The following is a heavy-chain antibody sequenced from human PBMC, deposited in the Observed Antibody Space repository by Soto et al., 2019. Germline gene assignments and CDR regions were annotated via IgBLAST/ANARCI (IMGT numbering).Heavy chain of an antibody. D-gene: IGHD2-2*01. V-gene: IGHV1-18*01. J-gene: IGHJ6*02. CDR1: GYTFTSYG. CDR2: ISAYNGNT. Sequence: QVQLVQSGAEVKKPGASVKVSCKASGYTFTSYGISWVRQAPGQGLEWMGWISAYNGNTNYAQKLQGRVTMTTDTSTSTAYMELRSLGSDGTAVYYCARDRSVVVVPAATYYYGMDVWGQGTTVTVSS. CDR3: ARDRSVVVVPAATYYYGMDV.